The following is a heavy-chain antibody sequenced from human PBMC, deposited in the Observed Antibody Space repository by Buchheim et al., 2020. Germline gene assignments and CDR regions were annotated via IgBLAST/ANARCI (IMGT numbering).Heavy chain of an antibody. J-gene: IGHJ6*02. CDR2: ISGGGGST. CDR1: GFTFSSYA. Sequence: EVQLLESGGGLVQPGGSLRLSCAASGFTFSSYAMSWVRQAPGKGLEWVSAISGGGGSTYYADSVKGRFTISRDNSKNTLYLQMNSRRAEDTAVYYCANGQYANYYYYYGMDVWGQGTT. V-gene: IGHV3-23*01. CDR3: ANGQYANYYYYYGMDV.